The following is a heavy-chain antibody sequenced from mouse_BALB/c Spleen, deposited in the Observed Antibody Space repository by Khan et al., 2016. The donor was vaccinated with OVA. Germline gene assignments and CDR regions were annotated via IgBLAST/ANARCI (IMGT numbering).Heavy chain of an antibody. CDR2: ITPSTGYT. CDR1: GYTFISYW. J-gene: IGHJ3*01. V-gene: IGHV1-7*01. D-gene: IGHD2-2*01. CDR3: ARAILYGYPPFAY. Sequence: QVQLKQSGAELAKPGASVKMSCKASGYTFISYWMHWVKQRPGQGLEWIGYITPSTGYTEYNQKFKGQATLTSDKSSSTAYMQLNSLTYEDSAVYYCARAILYGYPPFAYWGQGTPVTVSA.